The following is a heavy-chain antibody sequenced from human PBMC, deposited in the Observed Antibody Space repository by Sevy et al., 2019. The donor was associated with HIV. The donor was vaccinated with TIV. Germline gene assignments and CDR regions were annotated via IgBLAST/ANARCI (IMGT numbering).Heavy chain of an antibody. CDR1: GFTFSSYG. J-gene: IGHJ6*02. CDR3: AKDGGDHVIYGMDV. CDR2: ISYDGSNK. D-gene: IGHD3-16*01. V-gene: IGHV3-30*18. Sequence: GGSLRLSCAASGFTFSSYGMHWVRQAPGKGLEWVAVISYDGSNKYYADSVKGRFTISRDNSKNTLYLQMNSLRAEDTAVYDCAKDGGDHVIYGMDVWGQGTTVTVSS.